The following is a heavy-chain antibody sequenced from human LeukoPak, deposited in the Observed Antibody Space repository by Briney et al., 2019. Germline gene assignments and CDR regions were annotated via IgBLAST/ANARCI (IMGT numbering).Heavy chain of an antibody. CDR3: ARGRIVVPRVVNYYYYYGMDV. V-gene: IGHV1-69*06. CDR1: GGTFSSYA. D-gene: IGHD2-2*01. CDR2: IIPILGTA. Sequence: SVKVSCKASGGTFSSYAISWVRQAPGQGLEWMGGIIPILGTANYAQKFQGRVTITADKSTSTAYVELSSLRSEDTAVYYCARGRIVVPRVVNYYYYYGMDVWGKGATVTVSS. J-gene: IGHJ6*04.